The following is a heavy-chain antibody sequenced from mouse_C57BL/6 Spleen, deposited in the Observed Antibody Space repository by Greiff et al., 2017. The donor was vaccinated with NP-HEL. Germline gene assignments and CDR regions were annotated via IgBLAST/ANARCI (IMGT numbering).Heavy chain of an antibody. CDR3: ARSGGNAFDY. V-gene: IGHV1-55*01. CDR2: IYPGSGST. J-gene: IGHJ2*01. CDR1: GYTFTSYW. D-gene: IGHD1-1*02. Sequence: QVQLQQPGAELVKPGASVKMSCKASGYTFTSYWITWVKQRPGQGLEWIGDIYPGSGSTNYNEKFKSKATLTVDKSSSTADMQLSSLTSEDSAVYYCARSGGNAFDYWGQGTTLTVSS.